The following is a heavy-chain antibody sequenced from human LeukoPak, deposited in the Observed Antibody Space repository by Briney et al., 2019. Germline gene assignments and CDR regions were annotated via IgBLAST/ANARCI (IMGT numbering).Heavy chain of an antibody. V-gene: IGHV3-43*01. CDR2: ITWDGTTT. Sequence: GGSLRLSCVASGFTFDDYAMRWVRQAPGKGLEWVSLITWDGTTTYYADSVKGRFTVSRDNSKNSLYLQMNSLRPEDTALYYCAKDKDRYGDYGPGYWGQGTLVTVSS. J-gene: IGHJ4*02. CDR1: GFTFDDYA. CDR3: AKDKDRYGDYGPGY. D-gene: IGHD4-17*01.